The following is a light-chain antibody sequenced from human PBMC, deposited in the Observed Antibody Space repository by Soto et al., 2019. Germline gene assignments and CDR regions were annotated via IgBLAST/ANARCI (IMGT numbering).Light chain of an antibody. CDR1: RSVSTN. J-gene: IGKJ4*01. CDR2: GAS. CDR3: QQYDKTVPPVT. V-gene: IGKV3-15*01. Sequence: DIILTQSPAIVSVSPGERATLSCRASRSVSTNLAWYQHKHGQAPRLLIYGASTRVTDIPPRFSGSGSGTEFTLTINSLKSEYFGVYSCQQYDKTVPPVTFGGWSKVEI.